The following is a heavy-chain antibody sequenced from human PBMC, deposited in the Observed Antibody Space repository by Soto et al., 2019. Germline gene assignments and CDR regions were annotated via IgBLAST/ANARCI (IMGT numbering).Heavy chain of an antibody. V-gene: IGHV1-2*02. D-gene: IGHD5-18*01. J-gene: IGHJ3*02. CDR1: GYTFTDYY. Sequence: VAAVKVSCKTSGYTFTDYYTHWVRQAPGQGLEWMGWMNPKSGGAYCAQKFQGRVTLTRDTSIGTAYIEVNSLTSDDTAVYFCTRENIENSDGLYDAFDIWGQGTTVTVSS. CDR2: MNPKSGGA. CDR3: TRENIENSDGLYDAFDI.